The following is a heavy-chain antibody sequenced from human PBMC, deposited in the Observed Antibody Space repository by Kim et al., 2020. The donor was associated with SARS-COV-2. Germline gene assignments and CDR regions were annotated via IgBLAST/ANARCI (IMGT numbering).Heavy chain of an antibody. CDR1: GYSFTSYW. CDR3: ARHCSGGSCPIGSNYYYGMDV. Sequence: GESLKISCKGSGYSFTSYWIGWVRQMPGKGLEWMGIIYPGDSDTRYSPSFQGQVTISADKSISTAYLQWSSLKASDTAMYYCARHCSGGSCPIGSNYYYGMDVWGQGTTVTVSS. V-gene: IGHV5-51*01. J-gene: IGHJ6*02. D-gene: IGHD2-15*01. CDR2: IYPGDSDT.